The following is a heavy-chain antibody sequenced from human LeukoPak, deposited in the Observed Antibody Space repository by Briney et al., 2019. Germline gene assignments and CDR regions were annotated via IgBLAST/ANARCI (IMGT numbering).Heavy chain of an antibody. D-gene: IGHD3-22*01. CDR1: GFTFDDYG. J-gene: IGHJ4*02. CDR2: INWNGGST. Sequence: GGSLRLSCAASGFTFDDYGMSWVRQAPGKGLEWVSGINWNGGSTGYADSVKGRFTISRDNAKNSLYLQMNSLRAEDTALYYCARVERSGDWYYYDSSGYPYFDYWGQGTLVTVSS. CDR3: ARVERSGDWYYYDSSGYPYFDY. V-gene: IGHV3-20*04.